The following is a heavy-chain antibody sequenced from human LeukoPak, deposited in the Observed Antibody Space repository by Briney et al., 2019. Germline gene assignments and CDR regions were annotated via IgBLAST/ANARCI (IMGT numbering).Heavy chain of an antibody. J-gene: IGHJ6*02. CDR3: ARQDYDILTGYRYYYYGMDV. CDR2: IWYDGSNK. D-gene: IGHD3-9*01. Sequence: PGRSLRLSCAASGFTFSSYGMHWVRQAPGKGLEWVAVIWYDGSNKYYADSVKGRFTISRDNSKNTLYLQMNSLRAEDTAVHYCARQDYDILTGYRYYYYGMDVWGQGTTVTVSS. V-gene: IGHV3-33*01. CDR1: GFTFSSYG.